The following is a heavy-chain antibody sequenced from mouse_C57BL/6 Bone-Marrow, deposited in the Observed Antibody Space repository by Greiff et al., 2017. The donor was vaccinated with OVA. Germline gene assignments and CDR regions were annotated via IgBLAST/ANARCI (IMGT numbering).Heavy chain of an antibody. V-gene: IGHV1-80*01. CDR2: IYPGAGDT. Sequence: VQLQQSGAELVKPGASVKISCKASGYAFSSYWMNWVKQRPGMGLAWIGQIYPGAGDTNSTGKFKGKATLTADKSSRTAYRHLSSLTSKDTAVDFCTRWGLWDYAWGQGTLVTVSA. D-gene: IGHD1-1*02. CDR3: TRWGLWDYA. J-gene: IGHJ3*01. CDR1: GYAFSSYW.